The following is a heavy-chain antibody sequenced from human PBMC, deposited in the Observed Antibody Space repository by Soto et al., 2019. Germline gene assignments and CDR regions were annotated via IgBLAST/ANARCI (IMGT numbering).Heavy chain of an antibody. CDR1: GGSISSSNW. Sequence: SETLSLTCAVSGGSISSSNWWSWVRQPPGKGLEWIGEIYHSGSTNYNPSLKSRVTISVDKSKNQFSLKLSSVTAADTAVYYCARDSPTPSYGMDVWGQGTTVTVSS. CDR3: ARDSPTPSYGMDV. V-gene: IGHV4-4*02. J-gene: IGHJ6*02. CDR2: IYHSGST.